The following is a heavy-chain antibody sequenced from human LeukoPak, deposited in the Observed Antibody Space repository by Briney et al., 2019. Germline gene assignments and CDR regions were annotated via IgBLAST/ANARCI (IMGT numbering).Heavy chain of an antibody. CDR1: GFSFSDAW. V-gene: IGHV3-21*01. D-gene: IGHD6-6*01. J-gene: IGHJ6*02. CDR2: ISSSSSYI. Sequence: GGSLRLSCAASGFSFSDAWMNWVRQAPGKGLEWVSSISSSSSYIYYADSVKGRFTISRDNAKNSLYLQMNSLRAEDTAVYYCARELSSSSSPPYYYGMDVWGQGTTVTVSS. CDR3: ARELSSSSSPPYYYGMDV.